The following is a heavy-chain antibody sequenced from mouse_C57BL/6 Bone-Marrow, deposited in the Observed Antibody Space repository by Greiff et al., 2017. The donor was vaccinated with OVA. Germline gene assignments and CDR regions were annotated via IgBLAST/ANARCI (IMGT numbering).Heavy chain of an antibody. V-gene: IGHV5-9*01. D-gene: IGHD3-2*02. CDR1: GFTFSSYT. CDR2: ISGGGGNT. Sequence: VETGGGLVKPGGSLKLSCAASGFTFSSYTMSWVRQTPVKRLEWVATISGGGGNTYYPDSVTGRFTISRDNAKNTLYLQMSSLRSEDTALYDCARAQTAQATAWFAYWGQGTLVTVSA. J-gene: IGHJ3*01. CDR3: ARAQTAQATAWFAY.